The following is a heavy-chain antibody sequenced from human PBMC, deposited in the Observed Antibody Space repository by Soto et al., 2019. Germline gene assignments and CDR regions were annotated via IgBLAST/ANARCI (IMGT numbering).Heavy chain of an antibody. J-gene: IGHJ4*02. CDR1: GGSISSGGYY. V-gene: IGHV4-31*03. Sequence: SETLSLTCTVSGGSISSGGYYWSWIRQHPGKGLEWIGYIYYSGSTYYNPSLKSRVTISVDASKNQFSLKLSSVTAADTAVYYCARVGTTVTTRLDYFDYWGQGTLVTVSS. CDR3: ARVGTTVTTRLDYFDY. CDR2: IYYSGST. D-gene: IGHD4-4*01.